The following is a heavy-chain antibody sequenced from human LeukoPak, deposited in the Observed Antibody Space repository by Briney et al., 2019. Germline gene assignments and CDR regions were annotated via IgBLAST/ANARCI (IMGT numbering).Heavy chain of an antibody. J-gene: IGHJ4*02. V-gene: IGHV4-59*01. CDR1: GGSISSYY. Sequence: SETLSLTCTVSGGSISSYYWSWIRQPPGKGLEWIGYIYYRGSTNYNPSLKSRVTISVDTSKNQFSLKLSSVTAADTAVYYCARTLSEYSSSSLGYWGQGTLVTVSS. CDR3: ARTLSEYSSSSLGY. CDR2: IYYRGST. D-gene: IGHD6-6*01.